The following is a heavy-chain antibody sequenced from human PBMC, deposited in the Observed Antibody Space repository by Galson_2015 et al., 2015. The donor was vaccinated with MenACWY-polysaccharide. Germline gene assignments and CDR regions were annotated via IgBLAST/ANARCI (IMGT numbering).Heavy chain of an antibody. J-gene: IGHJ2*01. CDR3: AKDIGPYYGDYDWYFDL. D-gene: IGHD4-17*01. CDR1: GFTFDDYA. CDR2: ISWNSGSI. V-gene: IGHV3-9*01. Sequence: SLRLSCAASGFTFDDYAMHWVRQAPGKGLEWVSGISWNSGSIGYADSVKGRFTISRDNAKNSLYLQMNSLRAEDTALYYCAKDIGPYYGDYDWYFDLWGRGTLVTVSS.